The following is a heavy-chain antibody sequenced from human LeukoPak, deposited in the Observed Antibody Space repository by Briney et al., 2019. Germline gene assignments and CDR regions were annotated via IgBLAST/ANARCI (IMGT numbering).Heavy chain of an antibody. V-gene: IGHV4-31*03. J-gene: IGHJ3*02. Sequence: SETLRLTCTVSGGSLNNGGYYWSWIRQHPGKGLEWIGYTYYGGSTYYNPSLKSRVIISIDTSENQFSLKLSSVTAADTAVYYCARGDFDWLIYGPQSGFDPLDIRGQGTMVTVSS. CDR2: TYYGGST. D-gene: IGHD3-9*01. CDR1: GGSLNNGGYY. CDR3: ARGDFDWLIYGPQSGFDPLDI.